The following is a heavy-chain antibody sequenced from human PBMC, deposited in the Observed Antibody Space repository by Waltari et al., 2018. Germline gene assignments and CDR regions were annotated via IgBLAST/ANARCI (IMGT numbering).Heavy chain of an antibody. CDR3: AKGPEWELFPDFDY. CDR2: ISGSGGST. D-gene: IGHD1-26*01. J-gene: IGHJ4*02. Sequence: EVQLVESGGGVVQPGGSVRLSCAASGFNLSSYDMSWVRQAPGKGLEWGSAISGSGGSTYYAASVKGRFTISRDNSKNTLYLRMNSLRAEDTAVYYCAKGPEWELFPDFDYWGQGTLVTVSS. V-gene: IGHV3-23*04. CDR1: GFNLSSYD.